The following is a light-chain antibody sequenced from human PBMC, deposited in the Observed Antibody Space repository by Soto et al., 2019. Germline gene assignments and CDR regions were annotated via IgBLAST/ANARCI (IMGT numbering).Light chain of an antibody. J-gene: IGLJ1*01. CDR3: QSYDSGLSGYV. CDR2: GNT. Sequence: QSVLTQPPSVSGAPGQRVTMSCTGSSSNIGAGYDVHWYQQLPGTAPKLLISGNTNRPSGVPDRFSGSKSGCSASLAITGLQAEDEADYYCQSYDSGLSGYVFGTGTKLTVL. CDR1: SSNIGAGYD. V-gene: IGLV1-40*01.